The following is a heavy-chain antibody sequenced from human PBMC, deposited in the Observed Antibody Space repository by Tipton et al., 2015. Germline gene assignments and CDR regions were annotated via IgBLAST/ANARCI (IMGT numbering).Heavy chain of an antibody. CDR3: VRSAGGVYPDY. CDR2: IYSGGMT. D-gene: IGHD3-16*01. V-gene: IGHV3-53*03. J-gene: IGHJ4*02. Sequence: GSLRLSCAASGFSVSGRHMSWVRQAPGKGLEWVSLIYSGGMTSYADSVKGRFTISRDNAKNSLYLQMNSLRAEDTAVYYCVRSAGGVYPDYWGQGTLVTVSS. CDR1: GFSVSGRH.